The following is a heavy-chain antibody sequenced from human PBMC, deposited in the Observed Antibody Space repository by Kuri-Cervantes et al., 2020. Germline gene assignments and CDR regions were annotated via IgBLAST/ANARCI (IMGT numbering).Heavy chain of an antibody. J-gene: IGHJ6*02. D-gene: IGHD3-10*01. CDR2: IKQDGSEK. CDR1: GFTFSSYW. V-gene: IGHV3-7*01. CDR3: ARGVKVRGVIIYYYYGMDV. Sequence: GESLKISCAASGFTFSSYWMSWVRQAPGKGLEWVANIKQDGSEKYYVDSVKGRSTISRDNAKNSLYLQMNSLRDEDTAVYYCARGVKVRGVIIYYYYGMDVWGQGTTVTVSS.